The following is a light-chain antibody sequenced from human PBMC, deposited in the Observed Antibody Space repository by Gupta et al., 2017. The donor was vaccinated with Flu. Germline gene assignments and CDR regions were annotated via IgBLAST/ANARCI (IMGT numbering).Light chain of an antibody. Sequence: SYVLTQPPSVSVASGKTARITCGGNNIGRKSVHWYQQKPGQAPVLVVYDDNDRPSGIPERFSGSNSGNTATLTISRVEAGDEADYYCQVWDSSSDYVFATGTKVTVL. CDR2: DDN. V-gene: IGLV3-21*03. CDR1: NIGRKS. CDR3: QVWDSSSDYV. J-gene: IGLJ1*01.